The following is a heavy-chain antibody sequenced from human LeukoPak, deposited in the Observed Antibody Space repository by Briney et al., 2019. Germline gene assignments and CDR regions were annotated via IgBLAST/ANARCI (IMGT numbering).Heavy chain of an antibody. CDR1: GGSFSGYY. D-gene: IGHD5-18*01. Sequence: PSETLSLTCAVYGGSFSGYYWSWIRQPPGKGLEWIGEINHSGSTNYNPSLKSRVTISVDTSKNQFSLKLSSVTAADTAVYYCARSPNRGYSYGCIDYWGQGTLVTVSS. V-gene: IGHV4-34*01. J-gene: IGHJ4*02. CDR3: ARSPNRGYSYGCIDY. CDR2: INHSGST.